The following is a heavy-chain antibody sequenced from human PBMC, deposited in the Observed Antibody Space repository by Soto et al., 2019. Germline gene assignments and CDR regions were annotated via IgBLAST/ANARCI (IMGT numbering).Heavy chain of an antibody. Sequence: SETLSLTCTVSGGSISSGDYYWSWIRQPPGKGLEWIGYIYYSGSTYYNPSLKSRVTISVDTSKNQFSLKLSSVTAADTAVYYCARARGGYCSGGSCYSGPIDFDYWGQGTLVTVSS. CDR3: ARARGGYCSGGSCYSGPIDFDY. CDR2: IYYSGST. CDR1: GGSISSGDYY. V-gene: IGHV4-30-4*01. J-gene: IGHJ4*02. D-gene: IGHD2-15*01.